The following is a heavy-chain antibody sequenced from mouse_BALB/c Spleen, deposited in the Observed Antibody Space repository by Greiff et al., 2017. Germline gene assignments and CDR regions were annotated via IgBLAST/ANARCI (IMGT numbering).Heavy chain of an antibody. J-gene: IGHJ1*01. CDR2: IRSKSNNYAT. V-gene: IGHV10-1*02. CDR1: GFTFNTYA. CDR3: VVGSFDV. D-gene: IGHD1-1*02. Sequence: EVKVVESGGGLVQPKGSLKLSCAASGFTFNTYAMNWVRQAPGKGLEWVARIRSKSNNYATYYADSVKDRFTISRDDSQSMLYLQMNNLKTEDTAMYYCVVGSFDVWGAGTTVTVSS.